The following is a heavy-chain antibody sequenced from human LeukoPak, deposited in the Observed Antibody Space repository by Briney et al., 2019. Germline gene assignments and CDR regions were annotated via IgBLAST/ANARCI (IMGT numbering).Heavy chain of an antibody. CDR2: IYYSGST. CDR1: GGSISSSSYY. Sequence: SETLSLTCTVSGGSISSSSYYWGWIRQPPGKGLEWIGSIYYSGSTYYNPSLKSRVTISVDTSKNQFSLKLSSVTAADTAVYYCARMGRYYYYYMDVWGKGTTVTVSS. J-gene: IGHJ6*03. D-gene: IGHD1-26*01. CDR3: ARMGRYYYYYMDV. V-gene: IGHV4-39*01.